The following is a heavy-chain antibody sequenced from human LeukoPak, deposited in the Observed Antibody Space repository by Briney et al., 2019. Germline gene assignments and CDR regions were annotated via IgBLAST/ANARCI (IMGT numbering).Heavy chain of an antibody. V-gene: IGHV1-69*13. J-gene: IGHJ6*03. CDR1: GYTFTSYG. CDR3: ARVKVDTAMATYYYYYMDV. CDR2: IIPIFGTA. Sequence: GASVKVSCKASGYTFTSYGISWVRQAPGQGLEWMGGIIPIFGTANYAQKFQGRVTITADESTSTAYMELSSLRSEDTAVYYCARVKVDTAMATYYYYYMDVWGKGTTVT. D-gene: IGHD5-18*01.